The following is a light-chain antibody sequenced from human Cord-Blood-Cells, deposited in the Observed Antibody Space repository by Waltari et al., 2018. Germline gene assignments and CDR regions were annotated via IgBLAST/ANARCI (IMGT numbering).Light chain of an antibody. V-gene: IGKV3-15*01. J-gene: IGKJ2*01. CDR1: QSVSSN. CDR3: QQYNNWPPKLFTP. CDR2: GAS. Sequence: EIVMTQSPATLSVSPGERATHPCRPSQSVSSNLAWYQQKPGQAPRLLIYGASTRATGIPARFSGSGSGTEFTLTISSLQSEDFAVYYCQQYNNWPPKLFTPFGQGTKLEIK.